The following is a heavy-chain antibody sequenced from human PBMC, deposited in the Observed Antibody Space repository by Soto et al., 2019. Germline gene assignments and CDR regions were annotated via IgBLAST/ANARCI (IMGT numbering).Heavy chain of an antibody. J-gene: IGHJ6*02. D-gene: IGHD3-22*01. V-gene: IGHV1-58*01. CDR2: IVVGSANT. CDR1: GYTFTSSA. CDR3: AAVYYDSSGYGPSHGYYGMDV. Sequence: SVKVSCKASGYTFTSSAVQWVRQPRGQRLEWIGWIVVGSANTNYAQKFQERVTITRDMSTSTAYMELSSLRSEDTAVYYCAAVYYDSSGYGPSHGYYGMDVWGQGTTVTVSS.